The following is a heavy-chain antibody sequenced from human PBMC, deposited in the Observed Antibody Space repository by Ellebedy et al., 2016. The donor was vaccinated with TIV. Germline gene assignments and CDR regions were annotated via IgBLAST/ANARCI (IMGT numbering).Heavy chain of an antibody. Sequence: GGSLRLSCAASGFTFSNYWMTWVRQAPGKGLEWVANMKQDGREEYYVDSVKGRFIISRDNAKNSLYLQMNSLRAKDTAVYYCARDLGHSGYDLFDSWGQGTLVTVS. CDR1: GFTFSNYW. CDR3: ARDLGHSGYDLFDS. J-gene: IGHJ4*02. D-gene: IGHD5-12*01. CDR2: MKQDGREE. V-gene: IGHV3-7*03.